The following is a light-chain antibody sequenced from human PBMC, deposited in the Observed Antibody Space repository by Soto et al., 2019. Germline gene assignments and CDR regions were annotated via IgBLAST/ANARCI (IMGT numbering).Light chain of an antibody. V-gene: IGKV3-20*01. Sequence: EIVLTQSPGTLSLSPGERATLSCRASQSVSSSYLAWYQQKPGQAPRLLIYGASRRATGIPDRFSGSGSGTDFTFTISRLEPEDFAVYYCQQYGSSPPYTFGQGTKLEIK. J-gene: IGKJ2*01. CDR3: QQYGSSPPYT. CDR2: GAS. CDR1: QSVSSSY.